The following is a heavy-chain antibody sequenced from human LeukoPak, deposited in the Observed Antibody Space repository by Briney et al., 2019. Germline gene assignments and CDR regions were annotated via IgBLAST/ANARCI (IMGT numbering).Heavy chain of an antibody. CDR2: IIPIFGTA. V-gene: IGHV1-69*13. CDR1: GGTFSSYA. D-gene: IGHD6-19*01. J-gene: IGHJ4*02. CDR3: AEGMRYSSAKFDY. Sequence: ASVKVSCKASGGTFSSYAISWVRQAPGQGLEWMGGIIPIFGTANYAQKFQGRVTITADESTSTAYMELSSLRSEDTAVYYCAEGMRYSSAKFDYWGQGTLVTVSS.